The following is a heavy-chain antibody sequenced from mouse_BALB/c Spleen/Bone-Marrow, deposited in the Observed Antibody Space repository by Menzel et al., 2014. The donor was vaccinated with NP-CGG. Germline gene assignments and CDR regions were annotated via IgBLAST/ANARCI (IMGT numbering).Heavy chain of an antibody. CDR3: GGSEDY. V-gene: IGHV14-3*02. CDR2: IDTATGNT. D-gene: IGHD1-1*02. CDR1: GFNIKDTS. Sequence: DVKLEESGAELVKPGASVKMSCKGSGFNIKDTSMHWVKQRPEQSLEWIGRIDTATGNTKYNQQFQGKATITSDKSSNSASLQFSIYTSADTAVYYCGGSEDYWGQGTSLTVSS. J-gene: IGHJ2*02.